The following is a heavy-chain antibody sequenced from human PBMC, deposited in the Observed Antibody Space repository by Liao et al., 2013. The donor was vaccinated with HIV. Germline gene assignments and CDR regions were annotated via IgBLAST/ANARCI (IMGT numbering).Heavy chain of an antibody. V-gene: IGHV4-34*02. CDR3: ARDSSSRAFEY. D-gene: IGHD6-6*01. CDR1: GATLTGHY. Sequence: QVQLQQWGTGLLKPSETLSLSCAVYGATLTGHYWGWVRQSPGKGLEWIGEMSHSGDSNYNPSLKSRVTLSVDTSKNQFSLNLTSVTAADTAVYYCARDSSSRAFEYWGQGTLITVSS. J-gene: IGHJ4*02. CDR2: MSHSGDS.